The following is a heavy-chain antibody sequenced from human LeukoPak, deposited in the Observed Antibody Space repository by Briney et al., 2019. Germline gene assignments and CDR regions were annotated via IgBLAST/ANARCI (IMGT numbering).Heavy chain of an antibody. CDR1: GFTFSSYG. J-gene: IGHJ6*02. CDR3: AKDGGDRSLGWYYYYGMDV. Sequence: PGGSLRLSCAASGFTFSSYGMHWVRQAPGKGLEWVAVISYDGSNKYYADSVKGRFTISRDNSKNTLYLQMNSLRAEDTAVYYCAKDGGDRSLGWYYYYGMDVWGQGTTVTVSS. V-gene: IGHV3-30*18. D-gene: IGHD2-21*02. CDR2: ISYDGSNK.